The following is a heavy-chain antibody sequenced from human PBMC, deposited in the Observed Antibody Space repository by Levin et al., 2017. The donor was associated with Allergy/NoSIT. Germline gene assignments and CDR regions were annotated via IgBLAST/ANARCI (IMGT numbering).Heavy chain of an antibody. V-gene: IGHV4-59*01. D-gene: IGHD3-3*01. CDR1: GGSITSAY. CDR2: IYYSGST. J-gene: IGHJ4*02. CDR3: ARGRRDFFGVVITLDY. Sequence: SQTLSLTCIVSGGSITSAYWSWIRQPPGKGLQWIGYIYYSGSTNYNPSLKSRATISEDTSKNQFSLKLSSVTAADTAVYYCARGRRDFFGVVITLDYWGQGHPVTVSS.